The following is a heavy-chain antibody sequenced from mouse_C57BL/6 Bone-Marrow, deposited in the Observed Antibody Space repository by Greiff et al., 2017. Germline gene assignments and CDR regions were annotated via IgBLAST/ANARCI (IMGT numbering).Heavy chain of an antibody. V-gene: IGHV14-2*01. CDR3: ASITTVVAKGYFDV. CDR2: IDPEDGET. CDR1: GFNIKDYY. D-gene: IGHD1-1*01. J-gene: IGHJ1*03. Sequence: DVKLVESGAELVKPGASVKLSCTASGFNIKDYYMHWVKQRTEQGLEWIGRIDPEDGETKYAPKFQGKATIAADTSSNTAYLQLSRLTSEDTAVEDCASITTVVAKGYFDVWGTGTTVTVSS.